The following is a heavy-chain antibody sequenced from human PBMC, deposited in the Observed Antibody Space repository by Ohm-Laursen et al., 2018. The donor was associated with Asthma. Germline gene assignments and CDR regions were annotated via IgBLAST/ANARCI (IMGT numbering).Heavy chain of an antibody. J-gene: IGHJ3*02. V-gene: IGHV3-21*01. Sequence: SLRLSCAASGYSFSLYSIHWIRQAPGKGLQWVASISTASTFIYYADSVQGRFTISRDNSKDTLYLQMNSLRADDTAVYYCAKDWGVPHYAFDIWGQGSLVTVSS. D-gene: IGHD3-16*01. CDR3: AKDWGVPHYAFDI. CDR1: GYSFSLYS. CDR2: ISTASTFI.